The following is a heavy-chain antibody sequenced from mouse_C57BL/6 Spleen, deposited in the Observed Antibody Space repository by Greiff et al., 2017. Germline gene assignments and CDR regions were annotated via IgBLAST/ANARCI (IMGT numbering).Heavy chain of an antibody. Sequence: VQLQQSGAELVRPGASVTLSCKASGYTFTDYEMHWVKQTPVHGLEWIGAIDPETGGTAYNQKFKGKAILTADKSSSTAYMALRSLTSEDSAVYYCTNDYGSPFDYGGQGTTLTVSS. V-gene: IGHV1-15*01. CDR2: IDPETGGT. CDR1: GYTFTDYE. CDR3: TNDYGSPFDY. D-gene: IGHD1-1*01. J-gene: IGHJ2*01.